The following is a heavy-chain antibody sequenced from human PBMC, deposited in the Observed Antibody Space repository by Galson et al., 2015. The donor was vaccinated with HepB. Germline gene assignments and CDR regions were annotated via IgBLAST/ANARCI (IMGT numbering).Heavy chain of an antibody. CDR2: IIPILGIA. Sequence: LVKVSCKASGGTFSSYTISWVRQAPGQGLEWMGRIIPILGIANYAQKFQGRVTITADKSTSTAYMELSSLRSEDTAVYYCARALPDDAFDIWGQGTMVTVSS. CDR1: GGTFSSYT. V-gene: IGHV1-69*02. D-gene: IGHD1-14*01. CDR3: ARALPDDAFDI. J-gene: IGHJ3*02.